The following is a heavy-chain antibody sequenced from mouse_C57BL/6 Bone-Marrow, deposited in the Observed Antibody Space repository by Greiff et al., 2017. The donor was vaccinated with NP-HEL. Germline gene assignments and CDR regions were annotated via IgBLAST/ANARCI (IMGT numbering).Heavy chain of an antibody. CDR1: GFTFSSYT. CDR2: ISGGGGNT. Sequence: EVMLVESGGGLVKPGGSLKLSCAASGFTFSSYTMSWVRQTPEKRLEWVATISGGGGNTYYPDSVKGRFTISRDNAKNPLYLQMSSLRSEDTALYYCARKYYFDYWGQGTTLTVSS. CDR3: ARKYYFDY. V-gene: IGHV5-9*01. J-gene: IGHJ2*01.